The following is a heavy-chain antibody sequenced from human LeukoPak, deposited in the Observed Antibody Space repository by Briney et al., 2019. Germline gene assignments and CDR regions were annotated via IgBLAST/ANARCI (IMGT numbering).Heavy chain of an antibody. CDR2: IYTSGST. Sequence: SESLSLTCTVSGGSISSYYWSWIRPPAWRGREWIGRIYTSGSTNYNPSLKSRVTMSVDTSKNQFSLKLRSVTAADTAVYYCARDLSTVTTNYYYYYIDVWGKGTTVTVS. V-gene: IGHV4-4*07. D-gene: IGHD4-11*01. J-gene: IGHJ6*03. CDR1: GGSISSYY. CDR3: ARDLSTVTTNYYYYYIDV.